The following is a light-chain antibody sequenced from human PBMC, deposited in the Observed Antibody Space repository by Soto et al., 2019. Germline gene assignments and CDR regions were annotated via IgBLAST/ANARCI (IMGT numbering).Light chain of an antibody. Sequence: EIVMMQSPAILSVSPGERATLSCRTSQSVSGDLAWYQQKPGQAPRLLMYRTSIRATGVPARFSGSGSGTDFTLTISSLQSEDFAVYYCQQYDRWPPWTFGQGPKVEIK. CDR3: QQYDRWPPWT. V-gene: IGKV3-15*01. CDR1: QSVSGD. CDR2: RTS. J-gene: IGKJ1*01.